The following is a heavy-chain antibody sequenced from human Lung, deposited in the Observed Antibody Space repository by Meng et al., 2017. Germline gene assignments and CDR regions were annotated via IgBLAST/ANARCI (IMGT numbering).Heavy chain of an antibody. CDR3: AKDLERGHIVATTGHY. D-gene: IGHD5-12*01. J-gene: IGHJ4*02. CDR1: GFTFSIDA. V-gene: IGHV3-23*04. CDR2: ISGTGST. Sequence: EVQLVESGVGLGQPGGSLRLSWAASGFTFSIDAMSWVRQAPGKGLEWVSAISGTGSTFYADSVKGRFTLSRDNSKNTLYLQMNSLRAEETAVYYCAKDLERGHIVATTGHYWGQGTLVTVSS.